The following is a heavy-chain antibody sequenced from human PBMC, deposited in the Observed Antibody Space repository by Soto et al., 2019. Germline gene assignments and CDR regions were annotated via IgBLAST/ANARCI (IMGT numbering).Heavy chain of an antibody. Sequence: QVQLQESGPGLVKPSETLSLTCTVSGGSITRGGYYWSWIRQHPGKGLEWIGYIYNSGTTYYTPSPKTGVAISGETSNTQFPLKLISVTAATAAVYYCAGAPATWGQGALCTVSS. V-gene: IGHV4-31*03. CDR2: IYNSGTT. CDR1: GGSITRGGYY. J-gene: IGHJ4*02. CDR3: AGAPAT.